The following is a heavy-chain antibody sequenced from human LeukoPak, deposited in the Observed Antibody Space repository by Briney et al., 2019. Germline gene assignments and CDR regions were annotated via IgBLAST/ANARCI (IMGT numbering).Heavy chain of an antibody. J-gene: IGHJ5*02. CDR2: ITGSGGST. CDR3: VKALFSQTSWFDP. D-gene: IGHD2-2*01. V-gene: IGHV3-23*01. CDR1: GLTFSSYT. Sequence: GGSLRLSCAASGLTFSSYTMSWVRQAPGKGLEWVSAITGSGGSTFYTDSVKGRFTISRDNPKNTLYLQMNSLRAEDTAVYYCVKALFSQTSWFDPWGLGTLVTVSS.